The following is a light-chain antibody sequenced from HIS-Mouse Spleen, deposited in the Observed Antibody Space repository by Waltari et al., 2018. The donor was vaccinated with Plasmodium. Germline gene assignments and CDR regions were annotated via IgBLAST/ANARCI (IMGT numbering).Light chain of an antibody. J-gene: IGLJ2*01. CDR3: GTWDSSLSAGVV. Sequence: QSVLTQPPSVSAAPGQKVTISCSGSSSNIGHNYVSWYQQLPGTAPKLLIYDKNKRPSGIPGRFSGSKSGTSATLGITGLQTGDEADYYCGTWDSSLSAGVVFGGGTKLTVL. V-gene: IGLV1-51*01. CDR2: DKN. CDR1: SSNIGHNY.